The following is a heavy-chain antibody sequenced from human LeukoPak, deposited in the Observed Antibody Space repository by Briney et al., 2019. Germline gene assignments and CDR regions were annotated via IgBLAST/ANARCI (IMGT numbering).Heavy chain of an antibody. J-gene: IGHJ4*02. CDR1: GYTFTSYG. CDR3: ARVKGGYYDSSGYYYEDGY. D-gene: IGHD3-22*01. CDR2: ISAYNGNT. Sequence: GASVKVSCKASGYTFTSYGISWVRQAPGQGLEWMGWISAYNGNTNYAQKLQGRVTMTTDTSTSTAYMELRSLRSDDTAVYYCARVKGGYYDSSGYYYEDGYWGQGTLVTVSS. V-gene: IGHV1-18*01.